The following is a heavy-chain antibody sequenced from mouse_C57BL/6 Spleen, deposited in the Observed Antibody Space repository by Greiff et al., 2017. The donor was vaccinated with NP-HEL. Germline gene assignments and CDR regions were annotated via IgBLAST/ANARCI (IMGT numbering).Heavy chain of an antibody. J-gene: IGHJ4*01. V-gene: IGHV1-69*01. CDR3: ARWLVYYGSSQTGFYGMDY. D-gene: IGHD1-1*01. CDR2: IDPSDSYT. Sequence: QVQLQQPGAELVMPGASVKLSCKASGYTFTSYWMPWVKQRPGPGLEWIGEIDPSDSYTNYNQKFKGKSTLTVDKSSSTAYMQLSSLTSEDSAVYYCARWLVYYGSSQTGFYGMDYWGQGTSVTVSS. CDR1: GYTFTSYW.